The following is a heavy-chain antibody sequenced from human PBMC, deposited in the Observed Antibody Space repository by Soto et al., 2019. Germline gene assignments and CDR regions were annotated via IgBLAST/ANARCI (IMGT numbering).Heavy chain of an antibody. J-gene: IGHJ4*02. D-gene: IGHD4-17*01. CDR2: ISYDGSNK. CDR3: AKDLDDYGDYLDY. V-gene: IGHV3-30*18. Sequence: QVQLVESGGGVVQPGRSLRLSCAASGFTFSSYGMHWVRQAPGKGLEWVAVISYDGSNKYYADSVKGRFTISRDNSKNTLYLQMNSLRAEDTAVYYCAKDLDDYGDYLDYWGQGTLVTVSS. CDR1: GFTFSSYG.